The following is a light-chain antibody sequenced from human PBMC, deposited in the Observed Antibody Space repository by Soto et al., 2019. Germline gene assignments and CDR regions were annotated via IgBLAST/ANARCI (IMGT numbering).Light chain of an antibody. V-gene: IGLV2-11*01. CDR1: SSDVGSYNY. J-gene: IGLJ2*01. Sequence: QSALTQPSSVSGSPGQSVTISCTGTSSDVGSYNYVSWHQQHPGKAPKLVIYDVTQRPSGVPDRFSASKSGITASLTISGLQAEDEADYYCCSYAAGDSFKFGGGTKLTVL. CDR3: CSYAAGDSFK. CDR2: DVT.